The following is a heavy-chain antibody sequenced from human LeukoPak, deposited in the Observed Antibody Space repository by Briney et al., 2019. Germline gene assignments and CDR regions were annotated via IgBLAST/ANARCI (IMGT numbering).Heavy chain of an antibody. D-gene: IGHD5-18*01. CDR2: VYYSGST. J-gene: IGHJ4*02. CDR3: ARLNTAMVPYYFDY. Sequence: SQTLSLTCTVSGGSISSGDYYWSWIRQPPGKGLEWIGYVYYSGSTYYNPSLKSRVTISVDTSKNQFSLKLSSVTAADTAVYYCARLNTAMVPYYFDYWGQGTLVTVSS. CDR1: GGSISSGDYY. V-gene: IGHV4-30-4*08.